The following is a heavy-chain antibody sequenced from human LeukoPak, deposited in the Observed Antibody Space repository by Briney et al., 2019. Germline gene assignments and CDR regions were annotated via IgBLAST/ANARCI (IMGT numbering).Heavy chain of an antibody. D-gene: IGHD3-9*01. CDR3: ARDNYDILTLASWFDP. CDR1: GGSFSGYY. J-gene: IGHJ5*02. Sequence: PSETLSLTCAVYGGSFSGYYWSWIRQPPGKGLEWIGEINHSGSTNYNPSLKSRVTISVDTSKNQFSLKLTSLTAADTAIYYCARDNYDILTLASWFDPWGQGTLVTVSS. V-gene: IGHV4-34*01. CDR2: INHSGST.